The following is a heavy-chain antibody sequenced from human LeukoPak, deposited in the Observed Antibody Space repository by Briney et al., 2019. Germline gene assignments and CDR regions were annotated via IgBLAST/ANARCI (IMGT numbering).Heavy chain of an antibody. V-gene: IGHV4-39*01. CDR1: GGSISSSSYY. CDR3: ARTGRMIVVANFDY. CDR2: IYYSGST. D-gene: IGHD3-22*01. Sequence: PSETLSLTCTVSGGSISSSSYYWGWIRQPPGKGLEWIGSIYYSGSTYYNPSLKRRVTISVDTSTNQFSLKLSSVTAADTAVYYCARTGRMIVVANFDYWGQGTLVTVSS. J-gene: IGHJ4*02.